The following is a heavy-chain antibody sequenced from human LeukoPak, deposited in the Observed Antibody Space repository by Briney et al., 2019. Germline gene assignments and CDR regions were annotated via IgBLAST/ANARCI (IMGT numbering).Heavy chain of an antibody. V-gene: IGHV1-69*13. D-gene: IGHD5-18*01. CDR3: ARAAGSGYSYGKYYYYYYGMDV. CDR2: IIPIFGTA. Sequence: SVTVSCTASGGTFSSYAISWVRQAPGQGLEWMGGIIPIFGTANYAQKFQGRVTITADESTSTAYMELSSLRSEDTAVYYCARAAGSGYSYGKYYYYYYGMDVWGQGTTVTVSS. J-gene: IGHJ6*02. CDR1: GGTFSSYA.